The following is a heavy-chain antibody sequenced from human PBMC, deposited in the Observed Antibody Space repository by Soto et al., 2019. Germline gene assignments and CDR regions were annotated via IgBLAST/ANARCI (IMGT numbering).Heavy chain of an antibody. V-gene: IGHV4-30-4*01. Sequence: NPSETLSLTCTVYGGSISSGDYYWSWIRQPPGRGLEWIGYIYYSGSTYYNPSLKSRVTISVDTSKNQFSLKLSSVTAADTAVYYCAGSRIRFLEWSNLDYWGQGTLVTVSS. CDR3: AGSRIRFLEWSNLDY. J-gene: IGHJ4*02. CDR2: IYYSGST. CDR1: GGSISSGDYY. D-gene: IGHD3-3*01.